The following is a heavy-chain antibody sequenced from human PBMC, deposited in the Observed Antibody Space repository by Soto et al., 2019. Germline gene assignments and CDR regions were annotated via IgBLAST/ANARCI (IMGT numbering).Heavy chain of an antibody. CDR2: VYYLGGT. Sequence: QVQLQESGPGLVKPSETLSLICTVSGDSINSSDYHWGWIRQPPGKGLEWIGSVYYLGGTHSNPSLKGRVPISVDTPGSQFTLKLRSVTAADTAVYYCARLYRALDYWGQGSLVTVSS. V-gene: IGHV4-39*01. CDR3: ARLYRALDY. D-gene: IGHD5-12*01. J-gene: IGHJ4*02. CDR1: GDSINSSDYH.